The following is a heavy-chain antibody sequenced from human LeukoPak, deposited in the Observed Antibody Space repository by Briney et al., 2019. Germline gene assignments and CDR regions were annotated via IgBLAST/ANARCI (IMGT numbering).Heavy chain of an antibody. CDR3: AKDSTSCFDY. CDR2: ISYDGSNK. V-gene: IGHV3-30*18. CDR1: GFTFSSYG. D-gene: IGHD2-2*01. Sequence: PGRSLRLSCAASGFTFSSYGMHWVRQAPDKGLEWVAVISYDGSNKYYADSVKGRFTISRDNSKNTLYLQMNSLRAEDTAVYYCAKDSTSCFDYWGQGTLVTVSS. J-gene: IGHJ4*02.